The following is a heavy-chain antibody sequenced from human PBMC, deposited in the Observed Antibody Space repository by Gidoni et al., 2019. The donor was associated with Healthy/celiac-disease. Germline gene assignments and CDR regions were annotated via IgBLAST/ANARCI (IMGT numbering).Heavy chain of an antibody. V-gene: IGHV3-33*01. CDR3: ARADERIVAFFDY. D-gene: IGHD5-12*01. CDR1: GFTFSSYG. CDR2: IWYDGSNK. J-gene: IGHJ4*02. Sequence: QVQLVESGGGVVQPGRSLRRSCAASGFTFSSYGMHWVRQAPGKGLEWVAVIWYDGSNKYYADSVKGRFTISRDNSKNTLYLQMNSLRAEDTAVYYCARADERIVAFFDYWGQGTLVTVSS.